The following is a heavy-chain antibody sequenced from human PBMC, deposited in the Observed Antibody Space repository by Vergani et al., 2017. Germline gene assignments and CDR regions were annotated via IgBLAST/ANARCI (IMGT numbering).Heavy chain of an antibody. V-gene: IGHV1-2*02. CDR2: INPNSGGT. Sequence: QVHLVQSGAEVKKPGASVKVSCKASGYTFTGHYMHWVRQTPGQGLEWMGWINPNSGGTNYAQKFQGRVTMTRDTSISTAYMELSRLRSDDTAVYYCARNPLDYGDYRDYYYYGMDVWGEGTTVTVSS. J-gene: IGHJ6*04. CDR3: ARNPLDYGDYRDYYYYGMDV. D-gene: IGHD4-17*01. CDR1: GYTFTGHY.